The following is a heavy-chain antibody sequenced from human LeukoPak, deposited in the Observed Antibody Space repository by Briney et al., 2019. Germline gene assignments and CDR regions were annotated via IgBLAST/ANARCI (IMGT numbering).Heavy chain of an antibody. CDR3: AKAAGTGAFDP. J-gene: IGHJ5*02. CDR2: IWYDGSNK. D-gene: IGHD6-13*01. V-gene: IGHV3-33*06. CDR1: GFTFSTYG. Sequence: GGSLRLSYAASGFTFSTYGMHWVRQAPGKGLEWVALIWYDGSNKYYADSVTGRFTISRDNSKNTLYLQMNSLRAEDTAVYYCAKAAGTGAFDPWGQGTLVTVSS.